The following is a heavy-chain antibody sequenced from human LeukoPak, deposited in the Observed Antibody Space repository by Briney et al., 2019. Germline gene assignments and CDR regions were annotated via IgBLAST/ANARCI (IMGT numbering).Heavy chain of an antibody. CDR1: GGSISSSSYY. CDR2: IYYSGST. CDR3: ARDSQEERVEVIDY. D-gene: IGHD5-24*01. Sequence: PSETLSLTCTVSGGSISSSSYYWGWIRQPPGKGLEWIGSIYYSGSTYYNPSLKSRVTISVDTSKNQFSLKLSSVTAADTAVYYCARDSQEERVEVIDYWGQGTLVTVSS. V-gene: IGHV4-39*07. J-gene: IGHJ4*02.